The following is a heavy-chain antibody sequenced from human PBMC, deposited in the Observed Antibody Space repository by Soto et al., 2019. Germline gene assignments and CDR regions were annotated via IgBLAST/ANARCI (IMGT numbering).Heavy chain of an antibody. CDR3: ARDHSGSYSGYY. D-gene: IGHD1-26*01. J-gene: IGHJ4*02. CDR2: IYYSGST. V-gene: IGHV4-30-4*01. Sequence: SETLSLTCTVSGGPISSGDYYWSWIRQPPGKGLEWIGYIYYSGSTYYNPSLKSRVTISVDTSKNQFSLKLSSVTAADTAVYYCARDHSGSYSGYYWGQGTLVTVSS. CDR1: GGPISSGDYY.